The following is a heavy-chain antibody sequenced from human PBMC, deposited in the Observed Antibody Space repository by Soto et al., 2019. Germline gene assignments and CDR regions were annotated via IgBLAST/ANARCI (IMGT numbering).Heavy chain of an antibody. J-gene: IGHJ4*02. CDR3: TKDNNWDDPG. CDR1: GFPFSTNA. D-gene: IGHD1-1*01. CDR2: IGGDSRTT. V-gene: IGHV3-23*01. Sequence: GGSLRLSCAASGFPFSTNAMTWVRQAPGKGLEWVSIIGGDSRTTFYADSVKGRFTVSRDNSKNTVYLDMNSLRGEDTAIYYCTKDNNWDDPGWGQGTLVTVSS.